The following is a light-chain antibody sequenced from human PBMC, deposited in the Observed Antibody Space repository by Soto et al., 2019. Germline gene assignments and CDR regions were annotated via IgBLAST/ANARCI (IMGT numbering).Light chain of an antibody. Sequence: QSVLTQPTSASGTPGQRVTISCSGSSSNIGSNSVKWYQQLPGTAPKLLIYSNNQRPSGVPDRFSGSKSGTSASLAISGRQSEDEADYYCAAWDDSLNGFVVFGGGTKLTVL. V-gene: IGLV1-44*01. CDR3: AAWDDSLNGFVV. CDR1: SSNIGSNS. J-gene: IGLJ2*01. CDR2: SNN.